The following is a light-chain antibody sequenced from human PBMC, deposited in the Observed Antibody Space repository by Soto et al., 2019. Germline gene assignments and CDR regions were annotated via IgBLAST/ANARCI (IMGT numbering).Light chain of an antibody. V-gene: IGKV3-20*01. Sequence: EIVLTQSPGTLSLSPGETATLSCRASQSVSSTYLAWYQQKPGQAPRLLIHGASSRATGTPDRFSGSGSGTDFTLTISGLEPEDFAVYYWQQDGYTPPFTFGQGTRVEI. CDR1: QSVSSTY. CDR2: GAS. CDR3: QQDGYTPPFT. J-gene: IGKJ2*01.